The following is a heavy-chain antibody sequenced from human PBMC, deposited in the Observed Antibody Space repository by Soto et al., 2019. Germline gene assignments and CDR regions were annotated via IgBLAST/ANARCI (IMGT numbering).Heavy chain of an antibody. V-gene: IGHV4-34*01. CDR3: ARGGRKYSSSWYLGY. J-gene: IGHJ4*02. Sequence: SETLSLTCAVYGGSFSGYYWSWIRQPPGKGLEWIGEINQSGSTNYNPSLKSRVTISVDTSKNQFSLKLSSVTAADTAVYYCARGGRKYSSSWYLGYWGQGTLVTVSS. D-gene: IGHD6-13*01. CDR1: GGSFSGYY. CDR2: INQSGST.